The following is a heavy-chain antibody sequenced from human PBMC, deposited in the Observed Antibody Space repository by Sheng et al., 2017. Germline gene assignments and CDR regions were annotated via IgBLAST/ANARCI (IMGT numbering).Heavy chain of an antibody. CDR1: GGSISSSSYY. V-gene: IGHV4-39*07. Sequence: QLQLQESGPGLVKPSETLSLTCTVSGGSISSSSYYWGWIRQPPGKGLEWIGSIYYSGSTYYNPSLKSRVTISVDTSKNQFSLKLSSVTAADTAVYYCARPRYSSSWFDYWGQGTLVHRLL. CDR2: IYYSGST. CDR3: ARPRYSSSWFDY. D-gene: IGHD6-13*01. J-gene: IGHJ4*02.